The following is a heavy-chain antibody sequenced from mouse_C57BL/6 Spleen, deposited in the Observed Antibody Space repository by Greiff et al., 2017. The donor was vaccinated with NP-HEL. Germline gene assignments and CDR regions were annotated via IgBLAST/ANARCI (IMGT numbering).Heavy chain of an antibody. D-gene: IGHD1-1*01. Sequence: QVQLQQPGAELVKPGASVKLSCKASGYTFTSYWMQWVKQRPGQGPEWIGEIDPSDSYTNFNQKFKGKATLTVDTSSSTAYMQLSSPTSEDSAVYYCARGYYGDYAMDYWGQGTSVTVSS. CDR3: ARGYYGDYAMDY. J-gene: IGHJ4*01. CDR1: GYTFTSYW. CDR2: IDPSDSYT. V-gene: IGHV1-50*01.